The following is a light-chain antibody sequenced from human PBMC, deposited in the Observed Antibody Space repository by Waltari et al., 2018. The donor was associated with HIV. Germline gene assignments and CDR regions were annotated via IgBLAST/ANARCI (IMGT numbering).Light chain of an antibody. CDR1: QCISTD. V-gene: IGKV3-15*01. Sequence: MTQSPATLSVSPVESAPLYFGASQCISTDLAWFQQKPGQAPRLLIYGASSRATGIPARFSGGGSGTDFTLTISGLQSEDFAVYYCQQYSHWPRTFGQGTTVDIK. CDR2: GAS. CDR3: QQYSHWPRT. J-gene: IGKJ1*01.